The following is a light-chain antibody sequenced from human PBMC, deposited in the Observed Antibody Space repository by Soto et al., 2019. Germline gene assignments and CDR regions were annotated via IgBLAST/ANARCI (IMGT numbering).Light chain of an antibody. V-gene: IGKV1-39*01. CDR3: QPSYSVPFT. CDR1: QSINSY. Sequence: DIQMTQSPPSLSASVGDRVTITCRASQSINSYLNWYQQKPGKAPDLLIYVASSLQSWVPSRFSGSVSGTDFTLTISSLQPEDSATYYCQPSYSVPFTFGQGTKMEI. CDR2: VAS. J-gene: IGKJ2*01.